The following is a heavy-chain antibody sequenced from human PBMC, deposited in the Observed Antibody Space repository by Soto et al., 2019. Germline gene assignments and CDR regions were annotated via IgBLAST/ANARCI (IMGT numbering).Heavy chain of an antibody. D-gene: IGHD5-12*01. CDR1: GGSFSTNY. V-gene: IGHV4-34*01. J-gene: IGHJ4*02. CDR2: INHSGST. CDR3: ARDGDGYNYMDY. Sequence: QVQLQQWGAGLLKPSETLSLTCAVYGGSFSTNYWSWIRQPPGKGLEWIGKINHSGSTNYNPSLKSRVTISVDTSKNQFSLNLSSVTAADTAVYYCARDGDGYNYMDYWGQGTLVTVSS.